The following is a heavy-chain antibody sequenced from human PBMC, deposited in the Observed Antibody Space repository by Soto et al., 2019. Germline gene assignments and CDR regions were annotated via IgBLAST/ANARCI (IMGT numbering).Heavy chain of an antibody. CDR2: IYSGGST. CDR1: GFPVSSNY. J-gene: IGHJ4*02. CDR3: ARNYYDSGGGFDY. Sequence: GGSLRLSCAASGFPVSSNYMSWVRQAPGKGLEWVSAIYSGGSTYYADSVKGRFTISRDNSKNTLYLQMNSLRAEDTAVYYCARNYYDSGGGFDYWGQGTLVTVSS. D-gene: IGHD3-22*01. V-gene: IGHV3-53*01.